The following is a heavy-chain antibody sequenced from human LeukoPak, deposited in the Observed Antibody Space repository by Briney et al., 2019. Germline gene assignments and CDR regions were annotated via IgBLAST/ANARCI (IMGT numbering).Heavy chain of an antibody. J-gene: IGHJ4*02. V-gene: IGHV3-23*01. Sequence: GGSLRLSCAASGFTFSTYAMSWVRQAPGKGLEWVSGISGSDRSTYYADSVKGRFTISRDNSKNTVYLQMNSLRAEDTAAYYCARWETMERGDYWGQGTLVTVSS. CDR2: ISGSDRST. CDR1: GFTFSTYA. CDR3: ARWETMERGDY. D-gene: IGHD3-10*01.